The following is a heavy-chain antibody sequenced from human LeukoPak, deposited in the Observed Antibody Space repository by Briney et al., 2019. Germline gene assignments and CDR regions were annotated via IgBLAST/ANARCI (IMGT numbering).Heavy chain of an antibody. D-gene: IGHD3-10*01. CDR1: GFTFSSYS. Sequence: GGSLRLSCAASGFTFSSYSMNWVRQAPGKGLEWVSSISSSSSYIYYADSVKGRFTISRDNAKNSLYLQMNSLRAEDTAVYYCAGGWFGELFSPIDPWGQGTLVTVSS. CDR3: AGGWFGELFSPIDP. V-gene: IGHV3-21*01. J-gene: IGHJ5*02. CDR2: ISSSSSYI.